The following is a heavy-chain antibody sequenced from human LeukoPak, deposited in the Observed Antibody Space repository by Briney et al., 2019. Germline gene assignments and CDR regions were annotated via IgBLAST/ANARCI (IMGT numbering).Heavy chain of an antibody. CDR2: IYYTGST. V-gene: IGHV4-59*01. J-gene: IGHJ4*02. CDR3: ARDRPGGSSLDY. D-gene: IGHD6-13*01. CDR1: GGSISRDY. Sequence: SETLSLTRTVSGGSISRDYWSLIRQPPGKGLEWIGYIYYTGSTNYNPSLKSRVTISVDTSKNQFSLKLSSVTAADTAVYYCARDRPGGSSLDYWGQGTLVTVSS.